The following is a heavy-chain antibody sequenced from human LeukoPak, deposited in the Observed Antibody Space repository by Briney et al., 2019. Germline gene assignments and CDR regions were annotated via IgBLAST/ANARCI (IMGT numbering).Heavy chain of an antibody. D-gene: IGHD1-26*01. Sequence: GASVKVPCKASGYTFTGYYMHWVRQAPGQGLEWMGWINPNSGGTNYAQKFQGRVTMTRDTSISTAYMELSRLRSDDTAVYYCARVGATFYYYYMDVWGKGTTVTVSS. CDR2: INPNSGGT. J-gene: IGHJ6*03. V-gene: IGHV1-2*02. CDR1: GYTFTGYY. CDR3: ARVGATFYYYYMDV.